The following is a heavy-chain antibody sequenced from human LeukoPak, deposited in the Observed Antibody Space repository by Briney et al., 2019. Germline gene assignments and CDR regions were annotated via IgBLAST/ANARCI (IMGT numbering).Heavy chain of an antibody. J-gene: IGHJ6*03. Sequence: AAVKVSCKASGYTFTSYDINWVRQATGQGLEWMGWMNPNSGNTGYAQKSQGRVTMTRNTSISKAYMELSSLRSEDTAVYYCARGVRGYNDFYYYYYYMDVWGKGTTVTISS. D-gene: IGHD5-24*01. CDR2: MNPNSGNT. CDR1: GYTFTSYD. V-gene: IGHV1-8*01. CDR3: ARGVRGYNDFYYYYYYMDV.